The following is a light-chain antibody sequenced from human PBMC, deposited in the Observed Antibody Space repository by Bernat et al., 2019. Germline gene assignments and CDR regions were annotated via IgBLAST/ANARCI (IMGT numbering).Light chain of an antibody. V-gene: IGKV1-39*01. J-gene: IGKJ4*01. CDR3: QQSDSTPLT. CDR1: QSISSY. CDR2: AAS. Sequence: DIQMTQSPSSLSASVGDRVTITCRASQSISSYLNWYQQKPGKAPKLPIYAASSLQSGVPSRFSGSGSGTDFTLTISSLQPEDFATYYCQQSDSTPLTCGGGTKVEIK.